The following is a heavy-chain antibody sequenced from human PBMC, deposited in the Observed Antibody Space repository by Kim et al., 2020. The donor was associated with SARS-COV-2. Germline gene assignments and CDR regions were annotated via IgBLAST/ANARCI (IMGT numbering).Heavy chain of an antibody. V-gene: IGHV4-38-2*02. J-gene: IGHJ5*02. Sequence: SETLSLTCTVSGYSISSGYYWGWIRQPPGKGLEWIGSIYHSGSTYYNPSLKSRVTISVDTSKNQFSLKLSSVTAADTAVYYCASSLGTYNWFDPWGQGTL. CDR1: GYSISSGYY. CDR2: IYHSGST. CDR3: ASSLGTYNWFDP. D-gene: IGHD3-16*01.